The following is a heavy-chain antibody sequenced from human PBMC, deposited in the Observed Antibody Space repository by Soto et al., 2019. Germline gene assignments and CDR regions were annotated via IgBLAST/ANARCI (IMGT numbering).Heavy chain of an antibody. CDR3: AHTITYADPHYFDY. J-gene: IGHJ4*02. V-gene: IGHV2-5*02. CDR1: GFSLRNEGVG. Sequence: QITLKESGPTLLKPTQTLTLTCTFSGFSLRNEGVGVGWVRQPPGKALEWVALIFWDDDRRYRSSLERRLTITKDTSKSQVVLTMTTMDPVDTATYYCAHTITYADPHYFDYWGQGILVTVSS. D-gene: IGHD2-2*01. CDR2: IFWDDDR.